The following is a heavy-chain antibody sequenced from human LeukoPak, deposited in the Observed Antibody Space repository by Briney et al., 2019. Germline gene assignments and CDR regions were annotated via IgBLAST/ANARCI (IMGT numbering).Heavy chain of an antibody. D-gene: IGHD3-22*01. CDR3: AKDFYDSSGYFDY. CDR1: GFTFSNYA. Sequence: GGSLRLSCAASGFTFSNYAVSWVRQAPGKGLEWVSAISGSGGSTYYADSVKGRFTISRDNSKNTLYLQMNSLRAEDTAVYYCAKDFYDSSGYFDYWGQGTLVTVSS. CDR2: ISGSGGST. V-gene: IGHV3-23*01. J-gene: IGHJ4*02.